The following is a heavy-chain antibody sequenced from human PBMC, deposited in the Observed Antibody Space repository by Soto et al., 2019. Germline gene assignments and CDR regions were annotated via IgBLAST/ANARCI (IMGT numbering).Heavy chain of an antibody. V-gene: IGHV3-74*01. CDR2: INDDGTRT. CDR3: IRGPRPSSVGTGAF. CDR1: GFVFNMYW. J-gene: IGHJ4*02. Sequence: LRLSCAASGFVFNMYWMHWVRQVPGEGPEWVTRINDDGTRTDYADSAKGRFTISRDNAKDILYLQMNALRVDDTAVYYCIRGPRPSSVGTGAFWGQGTLVTVSS. D-gene: IGHD3-10*01.